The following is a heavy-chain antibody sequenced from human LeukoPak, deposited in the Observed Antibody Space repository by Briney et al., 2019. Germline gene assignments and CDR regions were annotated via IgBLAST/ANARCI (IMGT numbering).Heavy chain of an antibody. CDR1: GGTFSTSS. J-gene: IGHJ3*02. V-gene: IGHV1-69*04. D-gene: IGHD5-24*01. CDR2: VIHVLGVV. Sequence: SVKVSCKASGGTFSTSSISWVRQAPGQGLEWMGRVIHVLGVVNYAQKFQGRVTITADISTSTAYMELNSLRYEDTAVYYCVKDREMATGGFDIWGQGTMVTVYS. CDR3: VKDREMATGGFDI.